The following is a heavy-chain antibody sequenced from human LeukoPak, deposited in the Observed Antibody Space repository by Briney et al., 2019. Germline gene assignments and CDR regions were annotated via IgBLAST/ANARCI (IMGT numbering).Heavy chain of an antibody. CDR3: ARGRRDGYNPPDY. Sequence: PSETLSLTCTVSGGSISSYYWSWIRQPPGKGLEWIGYIYYSGSTNYNPPLKSRVTMSVDTSKNQFSLKLSSVAAADTAVYYCARGRRDGYNPPDYWGQGTLVTVSS. J-gene: IGHJ4*02. CDR1: GGSISSYY. CDR2: IYYSGST. V-gene: IGHV4-59*01. D-gene: IGHD5-12*01.